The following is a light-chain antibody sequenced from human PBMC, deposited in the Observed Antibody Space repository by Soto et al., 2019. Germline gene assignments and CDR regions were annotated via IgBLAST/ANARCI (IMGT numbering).Light chain of an antibody. V-gene: IGKV3-15*01. CDR1: QSVGSN. Sequence: VMTQSPATLSVSPGEGATLSCRASQSVGSNLAWYQHKLGHAPRLLIYGTSTRATGIPARFSGSGSGTEFTLTISSLQSEDFAIYYCQKYNNWPPWTVGPGTKVEI. CDR3: QKYNNWPPWT. J-gene: IGKJ1*01. CDR2: GTS.